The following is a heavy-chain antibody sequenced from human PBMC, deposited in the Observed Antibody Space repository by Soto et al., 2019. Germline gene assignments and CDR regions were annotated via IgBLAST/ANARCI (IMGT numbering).Heavy chain of an antibody. CDR2: IYHSGST. J-gene: IGHJ5*02. CDR3: ARDRGYRSSWRLNWFDP. Sequence: VAGGTLVDIGGWSLIHQPPGKGLEWIGEIYHSGSTNYNPSLKSRVNISVDTSKNQFSLKLSSVTAADTAVYYCARDRGYRSSWRLNWFDPWGQGTLVTVSS. D-gene: IGHD6-13*01. CDR1: GGTLVDIGG. V-gene: IGHV4-4*02.